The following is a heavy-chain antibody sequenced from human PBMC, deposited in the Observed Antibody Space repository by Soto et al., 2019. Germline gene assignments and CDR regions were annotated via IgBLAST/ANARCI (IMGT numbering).Heavy chain of an antibody. CDR2: ISYDGSNK. J-gene: IGHJ4*02. CDR1: GFTFRSYG. V-gene: IGHV3-30*18. CDR3: AKVVVVRTNWYYFAC. D-gene: IGHD3-22*01. Sequence: ALRLCCTASGFTFRSYGTDWVRQAPGKGLEWLAVISYDGSNKYYADSVKGRFTISRDSSKNTLYLQMNSLRAEDTAVYYCAKVVVVRTNWYYFACRPQETLVAVS.